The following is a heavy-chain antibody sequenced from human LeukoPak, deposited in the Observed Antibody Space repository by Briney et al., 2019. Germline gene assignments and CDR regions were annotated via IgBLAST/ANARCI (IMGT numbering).Heavy chain of an antibody. CDR1: GGSISSGSYY. CDR2: IYTSGST. V-gene: IGHV4-61*02. Sequence: SQTLSLTRTVSGGSISSGSYYWSWIRQPAGKGLEWIGRIYTSGSTNYNPSLKSRVTISVDTSKNQFSLNLSSVTAADTAVYYCARDGAGGDSSGYFMRSNWFDPWGQGTLVTVSS. J-gene: IGHJ5*02. D-gene: IGHD3-22*01. CDR3: ARDGAGGDSSGYFMRSNWFDP.